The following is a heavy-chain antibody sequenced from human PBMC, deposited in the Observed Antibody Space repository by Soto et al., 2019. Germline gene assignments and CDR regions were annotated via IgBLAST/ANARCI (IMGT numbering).Heavy chain of an antibody. J-gene: IGHJ4*02. D-gene: IGHD2-21*02. CDR3: ERGGHVVVVTAALDY. CDR2: VNPSGGHT. Sequence: QVQLMQSGAEVKKPGASVKVSCKASGDTFTDYYIHWVRQAPGQGLEWMGTVNPSGGHTTYAEHFLGRVTMTRDTSTSTLYMGLNSLTSDDTAIYYCERGGHVVVVTAALDYWGQGTLVTVSS. CDR1: GDTFTDYY. V-gene: IGHV1-46*01.